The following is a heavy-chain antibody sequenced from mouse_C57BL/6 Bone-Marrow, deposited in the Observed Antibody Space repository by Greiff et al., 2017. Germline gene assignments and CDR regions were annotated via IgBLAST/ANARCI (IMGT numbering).Heavy chain of an antibody. Sequence: VQLQQPGAELVKPGASVKLSCKASGYTFTSYWMHWVKQRPGQGLEWIGMIHPNSGSTNYNEKFKSKATLTVDKSSSTAYMQLSILTSEDSAVYYCARRWLLREGYFDYGCQGTTLTVSS. V-gene: IGHV1-64*01. CDR2: IHPNSGST. CDR3: ARRWLLREGYFDY. D-gene: IGHD2-3*01. CDR1: GYTFTSYW. J-gene: IGHJ2*01.